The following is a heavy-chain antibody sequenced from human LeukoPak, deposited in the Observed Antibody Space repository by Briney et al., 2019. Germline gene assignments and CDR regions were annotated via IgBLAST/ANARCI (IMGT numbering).Heavy chain of an antibody. D-gene: IGHD3-10*01. J-gene: IGHJ2*01. CDR3: VHAGSGDFDL. Sequence: GGSLRLSCAASGLTFSTYWMNWVRQAPGKGLEWVANIKKDGSETYYVDSVKGRFTISRDNAKNSMYLQMNSLGADDTALYYCVHAGSGDFDLWGRGTLVTVST. CDR2: IKKDGSET. CDR1: GLTFSTYW. V-gene: IGHV3-7*03.